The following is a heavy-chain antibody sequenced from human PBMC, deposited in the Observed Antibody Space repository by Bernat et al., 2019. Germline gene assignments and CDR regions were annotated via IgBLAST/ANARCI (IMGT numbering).Heavy chain of an antibody. Sequence: EVQLLESGGGLVQPGGSLRLSCAASGFTFSSYAMSWVRQAPGKGLEWVSAISGSGGSTYYADSVKGRFTISRDNSKNTLYLQMNSLRAEDTAVYYCANVVSGWYKYIDYWGQGTLVTVSS. D-gene: IGHD6-19*01. CDR1: GFTFSSYA. CDR2: ISGSGGST. V-gene: IGHV3-23*01. CDR3: ANVVSGWYKYIDY. J-gene: IGHJ4*02.